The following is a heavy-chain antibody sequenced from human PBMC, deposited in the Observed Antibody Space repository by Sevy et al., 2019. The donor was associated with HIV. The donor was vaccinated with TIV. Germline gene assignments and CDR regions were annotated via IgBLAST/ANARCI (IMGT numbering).Heavy chain of an antibody. CDR2: ISYDGIIK. CDR3: AREGGYTSAWSPGNH. Sequence: GGSLRLSCAASGFTINTHAMHWVRQAPGKGLEWVALISYDGIIKYYADSVKGRLTISRDNSKNTLFLQMNSLRVEDTAVYYCAREGGYTSAWSPGNHWGQGTLVTVSS. J-gene: IGHJ4*02. V-gene: IGHV3-30*04. CDR1: GFTINTHA. D-gene: IGHD6-19*01.